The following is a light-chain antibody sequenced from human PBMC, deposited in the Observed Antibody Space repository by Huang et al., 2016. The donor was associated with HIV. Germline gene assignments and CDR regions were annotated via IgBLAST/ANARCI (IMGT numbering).Light chain of an antibody. CDR2: AVS. V-gene: IGKV3-15*01. Sequence: ETVMTQSPATLSVSLGERATLSCRASLSVSSNLAWYQQKPGQAPRLLIYAVSTRATGVPARCIGSRSGTEFTLTITSRQPEDFAVYFCQQYNDWPLTFGGGTQVEIK. CDR3: QQYNDWPLT. J-gene: IGKJ4*01. CDR1: LSVSSN.